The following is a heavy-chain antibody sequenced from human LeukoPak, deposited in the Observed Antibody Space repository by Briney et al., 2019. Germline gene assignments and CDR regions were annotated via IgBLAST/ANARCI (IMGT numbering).Heavy chain of an antibody. CDR2: INHSGST. J-gene: IGHJ6*04. V-gene: IGHV4-34*01. CDR3: ARFRRIVATIGYYYYYGMDV. D-gene: IGHD5-12*01. CDR1: GGSFSGYY. Sequence: SETLSLTCAVYGGSFSGYYWSWTRQPPGKGLEWIGEINHSGSTNYNPSLKSRVTISVDTSKNQFSLKLSSVTAADTAVYYCARFRRIVATIGYYYYYGMDVWGKGTTVTVSS.